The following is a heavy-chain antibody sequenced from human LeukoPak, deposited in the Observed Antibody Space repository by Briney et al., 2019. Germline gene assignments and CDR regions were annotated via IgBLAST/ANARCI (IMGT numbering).Heavy chain of an antibody. CDR1: GFTFSSYS. J-gene: IGHJ4*02. CDR2: ISSSSSYI. CDR3: ARVKFQEKYFDY. Sequence: PGGSLRLSCAASGFTFSSYSMNWVRQAPGKGLEWVSSISSSSSYIYYADSVKGGFTISRENAKKSLYLQRNSLRAEDTAVYYCARVKFQEKYFDYWGQGTLVTVSS. V-gene: IGHV3-21*01.